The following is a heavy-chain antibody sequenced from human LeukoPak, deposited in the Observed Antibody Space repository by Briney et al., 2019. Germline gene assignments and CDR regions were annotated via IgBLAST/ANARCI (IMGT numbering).Heavy chain of an antibody. Sequence: SETLSLTCTVSGGSISSSSYYWGWIRQPPGKGLEWIGSIYYSGSTYYNPSLKSRVTISVDTSKNQFSLKLSSVTAADTAVYYCARTARITMVRGVLFDYWGQGTLVTVSS. J-gene: IGHJ4*02. CDR2: IYYSGST. CDR1: GGSISSSSYY. V-gene: IGHV4-39*07. D-gene: IGHD3-10*01. CDR3: ARTARITMVRGVLFDY.